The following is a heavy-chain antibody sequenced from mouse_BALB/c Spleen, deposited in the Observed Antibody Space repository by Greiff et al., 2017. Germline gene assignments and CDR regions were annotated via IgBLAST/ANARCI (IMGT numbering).Heavy chain of an antibody. V-gene: IGHV5-4*02. CDR1: GFTFSDYY. CDR2: ISDGGSYT. Sequence: EVMLVESGGGLVKPGGSLKLSCAASGFTFSDYYMYWVRQTPEKRLEWVATISDGGSYTYYPDSVKGRFTISRDNAKNNLYLQMSSLKSEDTAMYYCASSTGTGAMDYWGQGTSVTVSS. D-gene: IGHD4-1*02. CDR3: ASSTGTGAMDY. J-gene: IGHJ4*01.